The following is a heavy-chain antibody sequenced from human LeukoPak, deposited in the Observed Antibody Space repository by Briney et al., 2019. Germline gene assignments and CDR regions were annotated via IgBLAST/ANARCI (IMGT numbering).Heavy chain of an antibody. CDR2: ISSSGSTI. V-gene: IGHV3-48*03. CDR3: ARPLTAMVLWSPPNYGMDV. J-gene: IGHJ6*02. CDR1: GFTFSTFS. Sequence: GGSLRLSCAASGFTFSTFSMHWVRQAPGKGLEWVSYISSSGSTIYYADSVKGRFTISRDNAKNSPYLQMNSLRAEDTAVYYCARPLTAMVLWSPPNYGMDVWGQGTRSPSP. D-gene: IGHD5-18*01.